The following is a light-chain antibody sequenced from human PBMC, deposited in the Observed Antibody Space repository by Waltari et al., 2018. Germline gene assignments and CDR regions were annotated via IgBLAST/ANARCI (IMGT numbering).Light chain of an antibody. CDR3: QHYSTYSKA. V-gene: IGKV1-5*03. Sequence: DVRMTQSPSTLSASVGDRVTITCRASQSINKWVAWYQQKPGKAPKLLIYKASSLESGVPSRFIGSGSGTDFTLTISSLQTDDFATYYCQHYSTYSKAFGQGTKLE. CDR1: QSINKW. CDR2: KAS. J-gene: IGKJ2*01.